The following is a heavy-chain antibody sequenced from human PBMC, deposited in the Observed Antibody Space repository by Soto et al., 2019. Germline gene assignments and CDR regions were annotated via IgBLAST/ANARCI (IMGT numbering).Heavy chain of an antibody. Sequence: EVQLVESGGGLVQPGRSLRLSCAASGFTFDDYAMHWVRQAPGKGLEWVSGISWNSGSIGYADSVKGRFTISRDNAKNSLYLQMNSLRAEDTALYYCAKDSRGHITMVRGVITPGYYYGMDVWGQGTTVTVSS. CDR2: ISWNSGSI. CDR3: AKDSRGHITMVRGVITPGYYYGMDV. D-gene: IGHD3-10*01. J-gene: IGHJ6*02. V-gene: IGHV3-9*01. CDR1: GFTFDDYA.